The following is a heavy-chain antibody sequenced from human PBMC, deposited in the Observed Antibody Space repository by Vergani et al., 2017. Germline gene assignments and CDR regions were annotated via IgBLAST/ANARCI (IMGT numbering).Heavy chain of an antibody. J-gene: IGHJ3*02. Sequence: EVQLVESGGGLVQPGGSLRLSCAASGFTFSSYSMNWVRQAPGKGLEWVSYISSSSSTIYYADSVKGRFTISRDNAKNSLYLQMNSLRAEDTAVYYCARESSGGSSDDAFDIWGQGTMVTVSS. CDR2: ISSSSSTI. CDR3: ARESSGGSSDDAFDI. CDR1: GFTFSSYS. V-gene: IGHV3-48*01. D-gene: IGHD2-15*01.